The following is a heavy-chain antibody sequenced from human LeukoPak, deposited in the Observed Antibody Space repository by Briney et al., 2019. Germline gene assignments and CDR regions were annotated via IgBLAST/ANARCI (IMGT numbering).Heavy chain of an antibody. J-gene: IGHJ6*03. V-gene: IGHV3-11*01. CDR2: IDTSGTTI. Sequence: GGSLRLSCAASGFIFSDDPMSWIRQAPGKGLEWVSFIDTSGTTIFYADSVKGRFTIYRDDAKNSLYLQINSLRPEDTAVYFCANVRASTLTLSSPPYYYYFYHMDVWGKGTTVIVSS. D-gene: IGHD4-11*01. CDR1: GFIFSDDP. CDR3: ANVRASTLTLSSPPYYYYFYHMDV.